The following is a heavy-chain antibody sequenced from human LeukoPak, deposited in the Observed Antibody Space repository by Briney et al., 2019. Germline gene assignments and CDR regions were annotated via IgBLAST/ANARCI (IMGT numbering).Heavy chain of an antibody. Sequence: PGGSLRLSCAASGFTFSSYSMNWVRQAPGKGLEWVSSISSSGDYIYYADSLKGRFTISRDTAKNSLYLQMNSLRAEDTAVYYCARNPGEWPYDFIQHWGQGSLVTVSS. CDR3: ARNPGEWPYDFIQH. CDR1: GFTFSSYS. D-gene: IGHD3-22*01. V-gene: IGHV3-21*01. J-gene: IGHJ1*01. CDR2: ISSSGDYI.